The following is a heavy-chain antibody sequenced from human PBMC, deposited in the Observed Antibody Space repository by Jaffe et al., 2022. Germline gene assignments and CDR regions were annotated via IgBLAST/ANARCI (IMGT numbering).Heavy chain of an antibody. Sequence: QVQLVQSGAEVKKPGASVKVSCKASGYTFTGYYMHWVRQAPGQGLEWMGWINPNSGGTNYAQKFQGRVTMTRDTSISTAYMELSRLRSDDTAVYYCAGSSSWYPYYYYYMDVWGKGTTVTVSS. CDR1: GYTFTGYY. D-gene: IGHD6-13*01. CDR2: INPNSGGT. CDR3: AGSSSWYPYYYYYMDV. J-gene: IGHJ6*03. V-gene: IGHV1-2*02.